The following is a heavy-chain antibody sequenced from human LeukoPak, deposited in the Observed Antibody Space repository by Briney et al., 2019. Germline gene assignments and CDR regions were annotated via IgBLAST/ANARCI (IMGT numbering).Heavy chain of an antibody. Sequence: SETLSLTCTVSGGSISSYYWSWIRQSPGKGLEWIGYIYYSGSTNYNPSLKSRVTISVDTSKNQFSLKLSSVTAADTAVYYCARAGYCSGGSCVNWFDPWGQGTLVTVSS. CDR2: IYYSGST. CDR1: GGSISSYY. CDR3: ARAGYCSGGSCVNWFDP. D-gene: IGHD2-15*01. J-gene: IGHJ5*02. V-gene: IGHV4-59*01.